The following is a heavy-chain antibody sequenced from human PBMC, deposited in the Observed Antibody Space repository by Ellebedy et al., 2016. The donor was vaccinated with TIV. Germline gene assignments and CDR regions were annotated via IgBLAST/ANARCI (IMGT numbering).Heavy chain of an antibody. D-gene: IGHD6-6*01. CDR2: VFSDGSST. CDR3: VREYSSSSGRVFDI. V-gene: IGHV3-74*01. CDR1: GFTFTTYW. Sequence: PGGSLRLSCAASGFTFTTYWMHWVRQAPGKGLVWVSRVFSDGSSTTYADSVKGRFTIFRDNAKNTLYLQMNSLRAEDTAVYYCVREYSSSSGRVFDIWGQGTMVTVSS. J-gene: IGHJ3*02.